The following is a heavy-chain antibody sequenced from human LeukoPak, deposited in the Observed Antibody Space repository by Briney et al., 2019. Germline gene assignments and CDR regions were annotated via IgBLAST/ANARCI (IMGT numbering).Heavy chain of an antibody. CDR3: ARGDDNGDYSFDY. CDR1: GYTLTSYD. CDR2: MNPNSGNT. V-gene: IGHV1-8*01. J-gene: IGHJ4*02. D-gene: IGHD4-17*01. Sequence: GASVKVSCKASGYTLTSYDINRVREATGQGLEWRGWMNPNSGNTGYAQKFQGRVTMTRNTSISTAYMELSSLRSEDTAVYYCARGDDNGDYSFDYWGQGTLVTVSS.